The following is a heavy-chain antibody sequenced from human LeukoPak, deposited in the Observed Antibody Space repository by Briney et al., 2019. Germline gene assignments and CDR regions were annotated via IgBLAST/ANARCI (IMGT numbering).Heavy chain of an antibody. J-gene: IGHJ4*02. D-gene: IGHD2-15*01. CDR1: GYAFTSYD. V-gene: IGHV1-8*02. CDR3: AREGVATRGPGNFDY. CDR2: MNPNSGNT. Sequence: ASVKVSCKASGYAFTSYDINWVRQATGQGLEWMGWMNPNSGNTGYAQKFQGRVTITRNTSISTAYMELSSLRSEDTAVYYCAREGVATRGPGNFDYWGQGTLVTVSS.